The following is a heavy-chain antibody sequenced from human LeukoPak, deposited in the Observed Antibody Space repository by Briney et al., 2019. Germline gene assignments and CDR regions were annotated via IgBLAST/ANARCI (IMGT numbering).Heavy chain of an antibody. V-gene: IGHV4-59*01. CDR1: GGSISSYY. J-gene: IGHJ3*02. D-gene: IGHD5-18*01. Sequence: SETLSLTCTVSGGSISSYYWSWIRQPPGKGLEWIGYIYYSGSTNYNPSLKSRVTISVDTSKNQFSLKLSSVTAADTAVYYCARFSYGGAFDIWGQGTMVTVSS. CDR3: ARFSYGGAFDI. CDR2: IYYSGST.